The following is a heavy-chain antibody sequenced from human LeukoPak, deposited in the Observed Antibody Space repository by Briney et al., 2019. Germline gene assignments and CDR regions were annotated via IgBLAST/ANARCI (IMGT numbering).Heavy chain of an antibody. J-gene: IGHJ4*02. CDR3: ARGGYYDSSGNFYLDY. D-gene: IGHD3-22*01. CDR1: GGSISSYY. Sequence: SETLSLTCTVSGGSISSYYWSWIRQPPGKGLEWIGYIYYSGSTNYNPSLKSRVTISVDTSKNQFSLKLSSVTAADTAVYYCARGGYYDSSGNFYLDYWGQGTLVTVSS. V-gene: IGHV4-59*12. CDR2: IYYSGST.